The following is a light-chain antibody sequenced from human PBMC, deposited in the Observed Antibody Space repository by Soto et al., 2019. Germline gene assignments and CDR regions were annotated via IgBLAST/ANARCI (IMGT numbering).Light chain of an antibody. J-gene: IGKJ5*01. CDR3: QRSYRSIS. CDR1: QSISAY. CDR2: AAT. V-gene: IGKV1-39*01. Sequence: DIQMTQSPSSLFASVGDRVTITCRASQSISAYLNWYQQRPGKAPRLLIYAATRLHSGVPSRFSGSGSGTDFTLTISSLPPEDFATYYCQRSYRSISFGQGTRLEMK.